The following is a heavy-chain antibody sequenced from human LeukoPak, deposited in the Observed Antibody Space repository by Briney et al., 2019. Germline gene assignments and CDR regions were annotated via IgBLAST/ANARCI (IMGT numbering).Heavy chain of an antibody. CDR3: ARDRGGSYYRFDP. Sequence: ASVRVSCKSSGGTFSSYAIIWVRQAPGQGLEWMGGIIPIFGTANYAQKFQGRVTITADESTSTAYMELSSLRSEDTAVYYCARDRGGSYYRFDPWGQGTLVTVSS. CDR1: GGTFSSYA. J-gene: IGHJ5*02. D-gene: IGHD3-10*01. V-gene: IGHV1-69*13. CDR2: IIPIFGTA.